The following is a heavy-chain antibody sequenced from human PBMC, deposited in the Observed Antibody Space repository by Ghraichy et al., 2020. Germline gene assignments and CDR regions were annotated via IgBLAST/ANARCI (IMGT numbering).Heavy chain of an antibody. J-gene: IGHJ4*02. CDR2: INHSGST. D-gene: IGHD5-18*01. Sequence: SQTLSLTCAVYGGSFSGYYWSWIRQPPGKGLEWIGEINHSGSTNYNPSLKSRVTISVDTSKNQFSLKLSSVTAADTAVYYCARVQLWGPMAYFDYWGQGTLVTVSS. V-gene: IGHV4-34*01. CDR1: GGSFSGYY. CDR3: ARVQLWGPMAYFDY.